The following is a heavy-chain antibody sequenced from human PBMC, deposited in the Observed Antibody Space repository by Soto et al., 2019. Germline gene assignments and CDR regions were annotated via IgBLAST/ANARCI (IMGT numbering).Heavy chain of an antibody. CDR3: TTDRHDFQLRLGEFAVFY. D-gene: IGHD3-16*01. CDR1: NFTFSNAW. J-gene: IGHJ4*02. Sequence: GGSLRLSCAASNFTFSNAWMSWVRQAPGKGLEWVGRIKSKTDGGTTDYAAPVKGRFTVSRDDSKNTLYLQMNSLKTEDTAVYYCTTDRHDFQLRLGEFAVFYWGQGTLVTVSS. CDR2: IKSKTDGGTT. V-gene: IGHV3-15*07.